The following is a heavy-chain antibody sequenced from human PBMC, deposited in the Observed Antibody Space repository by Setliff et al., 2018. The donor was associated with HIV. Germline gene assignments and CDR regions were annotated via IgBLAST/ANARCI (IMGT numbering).Heavy chain of an antibody. CDR3: VRVQNSGCGDL. CDR2: INRAGKS. CDR1: GVSAHF. D-gene: IGHD6-25*01. V-gene: IGHV4-34*01. Sequence: KTSETLSLTCGFPGVSAHFWNWIRQPPGEGLEWIGEINRAGKSDYNPSLRGRVTISMDTSKDEISLRLTSVTAADTAAYYCVRVQNSGCGDLWGQGTLVTVSS. J-gene: IGHJ5*02.